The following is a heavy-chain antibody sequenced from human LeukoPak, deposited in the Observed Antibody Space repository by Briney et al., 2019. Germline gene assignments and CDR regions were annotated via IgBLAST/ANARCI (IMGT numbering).Heavy chain of an antibody. CDR3: ARVLDSSGYYYGFDP. V-gene: IGHV4-34*01. J-gene: IGHJ5*02. D-gene: IGHD3-22*01. CDR1: GGSFSGYY. Sequence: SETLSLACAVYGGSFSGYYWSWIRQPPGKGLEWIGEINHSGSTNYNPSLKSRVTISVDTSKNQFSLKLSSVTAADTAVYYCARVLDSSGYYYGFDPWGQGTLVTVSS. CDR2: INHSGST.